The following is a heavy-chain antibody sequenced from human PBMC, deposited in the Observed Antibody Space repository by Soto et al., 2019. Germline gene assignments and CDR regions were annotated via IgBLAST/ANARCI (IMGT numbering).Heavy chain of an antibody. J-gene: IGHJ4*02. Sequence: GGSLRLSCAVSGFTFSNYGMHWVRQAPGKGLEWVSVISYDGSNKYYADSVKGRFTISRDNSKNTLYLQMNSLRAEDTAVYYCAKDVSQYSSSWAWYFDYWGQGTLVTVSS. CDR1: GFTFSNYG. D-gene: IGHD6-13*01. CDR2: ISYDGSNK. CDR3: AKDVSQYSSSWAWYFDY. V-gene: IGHV3-30*18.